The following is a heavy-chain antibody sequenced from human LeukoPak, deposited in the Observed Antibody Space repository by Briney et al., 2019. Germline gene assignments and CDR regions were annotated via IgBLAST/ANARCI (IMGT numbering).Heavy chain of an antibody. V-gene: IGHV3-15*01. Sequence: GGSLRLSCAASGFTFSHAWMSCVRQAPGKGLECVGFIQSKTDGGTTDSATPVKGRFTVSRDDSKNTLYLQMNSLKTEDTAVYYCTTWSSQFDHWGQGTLVTVSS. D-gene: IGHD6-6*01. CDR3: TTWSSQFDH. J-gene: IGHJ4*02. CDR2: IQSKTDGGTT. CDR1: GFTFSHAW.